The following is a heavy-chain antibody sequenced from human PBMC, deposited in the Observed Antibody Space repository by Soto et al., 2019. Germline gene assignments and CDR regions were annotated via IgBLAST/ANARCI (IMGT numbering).Heavy chain of an antibody. J-gene: IGHJ3*02. D-gene: IGHD4-17*01. Sequence: SETLSLTCTVSGGSISSSSYYWGWLRQPPGKGLEWIGSIYYSGSTYYNPSLKSRVTISVDTSKNQFSLKLSSVTAADTAVYYCARQDTVTTSDIWGQGTMVTVSS. CDR1: GGSISSSSYY. V-gene: IGHV4-39*01. CDR2: IYYSGST. CDR3: ARQDTVTTSDI.